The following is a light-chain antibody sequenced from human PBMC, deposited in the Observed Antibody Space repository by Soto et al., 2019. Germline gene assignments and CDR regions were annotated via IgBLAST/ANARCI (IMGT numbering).Light chain of an antibody. J-gene: IGLJ3*02. CDR1: SSNIGSNY. V-gene: IGLV1-47*01. Sequence: QSVLTQPPSASGTPGQRVTISCSGSSSNIGSNYVYWYQQLPGTAPKLLIYRNNQRPSGVPDRFSGSKSGTSASLAISGLGSEDEADYYCAAWDDSLSVRFGGGTKLTVL. CDR2: RNN. CDR3: AAWDDSLSVR.